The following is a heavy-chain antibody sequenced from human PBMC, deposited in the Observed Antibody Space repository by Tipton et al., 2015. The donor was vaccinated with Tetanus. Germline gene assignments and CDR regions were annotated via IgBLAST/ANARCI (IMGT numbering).Heavy chain of an antibody. Sequence: SLRLSCVASGFIVSSHYMSWVRQAPGKGLEWVSVMYSGGDTYYVESVKGRFSISRDNAKNTLYLQMNSLRVEDTAVYYCVRDGGSSGWLAYWCQGILVTVSA. D-gene: IGHD6-19*01. V-gene: IGHV3-53*01. CDR1: GFIVSSHY. J-gene: IGHJ4*02. CDR2: MYSGGDT. CDR3: VRDGGSSGWLAY.